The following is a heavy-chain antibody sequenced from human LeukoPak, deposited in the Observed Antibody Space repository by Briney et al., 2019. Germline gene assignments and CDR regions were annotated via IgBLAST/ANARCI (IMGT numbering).Heavy chain of an antibody. CDR3: ARDKSYGDSEDR. CDR2: IKQDGSEK. V-gene: IGHV3-7*05. D-gene: IGHD4-17*01. Sequence: GGSLRLSCAASGFTFSSYWMSWVRQAPGKGLEWVANIKQDGSEKYYVDSVKGRFTISRDNAKKSLYLQMNTLRAEDTAVYYCARDKSYGDSEDRWGQGTLVTVSS. J-gene: IGHJ5*02. CDR1: GFTFSSYW.